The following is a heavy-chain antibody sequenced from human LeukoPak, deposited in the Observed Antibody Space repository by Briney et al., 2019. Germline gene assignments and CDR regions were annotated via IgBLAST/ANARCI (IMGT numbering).Heavy chain of an antibody. CDR1: GFTFSSYA. J-gene: IGHJ4*02. CDR2: ISGSGGST. CDR3: AKCRYSSGRYYFDY. V-gene: IGHV3-23*01. D-gene: IGHD6-19*01. Sequence: GGSLRLSCAASGFTFSSYAMSWVRQAPGKGLEXXXAISGSGGSTYYADSVKGRFTISRDNSKNTLYLQMNSLRAEDTAVYYCAKCRYSSGRYYFDYWGQGTLVTVSS.